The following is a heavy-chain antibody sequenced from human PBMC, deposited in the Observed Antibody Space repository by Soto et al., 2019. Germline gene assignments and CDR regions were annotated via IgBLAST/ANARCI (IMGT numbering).Heavy chain of an antibody. V-gene: IGHV4-34*01. D-gene: IGHD5-12*01. Sequence: SEALSVTCAFYVGSFSVYYWGWIRQPPGKGLEWIGEINHSGSTNYNPSLKSRVTISVDTSKNQFSLKLSSVTAADTAVYYCARTRVWSGYDYYYYYGMDVWGQGTTVTVSS. CDR2: INHSGST. CDR1: VGSFSVYY. CDR3: ARTRVWSGYDYYYYYGMDV. J-gene: IGHJ6*01.